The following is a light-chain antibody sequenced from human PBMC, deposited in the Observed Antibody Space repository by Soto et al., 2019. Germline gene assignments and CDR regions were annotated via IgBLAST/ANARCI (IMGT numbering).Light chain of an antibody. CDR3: QQSYTTPRT. CDR1: QSISSH. V-gene: IGKV1-39*01. J-gene: IGKJ1*01. CDR2: GAS. Sequence: DIQMTQSPSSLSASVGDRVTITCRASQSISSHLNWYQQKAGKAPKLLISGASSLESGVPSRFSGSGSGTDFTLTISSLQPEDFATYYCQQSYTTPRTFGQGTKVDIK.